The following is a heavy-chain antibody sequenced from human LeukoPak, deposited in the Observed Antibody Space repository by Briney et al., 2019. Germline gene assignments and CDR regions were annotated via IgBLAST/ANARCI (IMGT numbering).Heavy chain of an antibody. J-gene: IGHJ4*02. D-gene: IGHD5-18*01. CDR3: AGRPTGYSSGYIH. CDR2: ISGSAHKI. V-gene: IGHV3-23*01. Sequence: PGGSLRLSCVASGITFSNYAVSWARQAPEKGLDWVSVISGSAHKIRYADSVKGRFTISRDNSENIVYLQMNNLRVEDTALYYCAGRPTGYSSGYIHWGQGTLVTVSS. CDR1: GITFSNYA.